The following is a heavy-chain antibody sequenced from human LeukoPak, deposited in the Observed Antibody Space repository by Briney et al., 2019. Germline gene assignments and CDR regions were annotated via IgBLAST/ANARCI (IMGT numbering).Heavy chain of an antibody. CDR1: GFTFSSYS. D-gene: IGHD3-22*01. CDR2: ISSSSTTI. V-gene: IGHV3-48*01. Sequence: GGSLRLSCAASGFTFSSYSMNWVRQAPGKGLEWVSYISSSSTTIYYADSVKGRFTISRDNAKNSLYLQMNSLRAEDTAVYYCARDHHRRLYDSQARDTFDFWGQGTMITVSS. J-gene: IGHJ3*01. CDR3: ARDHHRRLYDSQARDTFDF.